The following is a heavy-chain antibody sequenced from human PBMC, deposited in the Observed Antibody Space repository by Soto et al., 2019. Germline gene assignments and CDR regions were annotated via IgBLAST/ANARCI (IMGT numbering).Heavy chain of an antibody. J-gene: IGHJ4*02. CDR3: ARARNGDPDDY. D-gene: IGHD4-17*01. CDR2: IIPILGIA. Sequence: QVQLVQSGAEVKKPGSSVKVSCKASGGTFSSYTISWVRQAPGQGLEWMGRIIPILGIANYAQKFQGRVTITADKSTSTAYMELSSLRSEDMAVYYCARARNGDPDDYWGQGTLVTVSS. CDR1: GGTFSSYT. V-gene: IGHV1-69*02.